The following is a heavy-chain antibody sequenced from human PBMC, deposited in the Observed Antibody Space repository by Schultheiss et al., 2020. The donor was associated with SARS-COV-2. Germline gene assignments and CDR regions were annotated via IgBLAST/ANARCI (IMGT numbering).Heavy chain of an antibody. D-gene: IGHD4-11*01. Sequence: GGSLRLSCAASGFTFSSYAMSWVRQAPGKGLEWVSAISGSGGSTYYADSVKGRFTISRDNSKGTLYLQMNSLRTDDTAVYYCARGAGPFSLRLYRYFQYWGQGTLVTVSS. V-gene: IGHV3-23*01. CDR2: ISGSGGST. CDR1: GFTFSSYA. CDR3: ARGAGPFSLRLYRYFQY. J-gene: IGHJ1*01.